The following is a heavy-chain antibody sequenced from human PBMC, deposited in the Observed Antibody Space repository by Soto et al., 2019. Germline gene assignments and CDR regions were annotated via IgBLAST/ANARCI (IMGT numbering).Heavy chain of an antibody. CDR2: IYYSGST. J-gene: IGHJ6*02. CDR1: GGSISSSSYY. V-gene: IGHV4-39*01. Sequence: SETLSLTCTVSGGSISSSSYYWGWIRQPPRKRLEWIGSIYYSGSTYYNPSLKSRVNISVDTSKNQFSLKLSSVTAADTAVYYCARRDPATYIWWGPDYYYYGMDVWGQGTTVTV. D-gene: IGHD2-21*02. CDR3: ARRDPATYIWWGPDYYYYGMDV.